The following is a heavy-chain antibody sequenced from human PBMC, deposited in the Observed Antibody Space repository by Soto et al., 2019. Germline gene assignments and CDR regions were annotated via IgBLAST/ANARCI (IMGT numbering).Heavy chain of an antibody. CDR3: ARWGFGITMVGGGDYNYYYMDV. D-gene: IGHD3-10*01. CDR2: IWYDGSNK. J-gene: IGHJ6*03. CDR1: GFTFSSYG. V-gene: IGHV3-33*01. Sequence: QVQLVESGGGVVQPGRSLRLSCAASGFTFSSYGMHWVRQAPGKGLEWVAVIWYDGSNKYYADSVKGRFTISRDNSKNTLYLKMNSLRAEDRAVYYCARWGFGITMVGGGDYNYYYMDVW.